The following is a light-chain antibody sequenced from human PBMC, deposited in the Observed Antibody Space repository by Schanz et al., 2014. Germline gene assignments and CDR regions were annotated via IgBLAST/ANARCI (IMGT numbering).Light chain of an antibody. CDR1: QSVSSNY. J-gene: IGKJ1*01. CDR2: GAS. CDR3: QNYCSAPPWT. V-gene: IGKV3-20*01. Sequence: EIVLTQSPGTLSLSPGERATLSCRATQSVSSNYFAWYQQKPGQAPRLLIYGASSRATGIPDRFSGSGSGTDFTLTISRLEPEDFAVYFYQNYCSAPPWTFGQGTKVEIK.